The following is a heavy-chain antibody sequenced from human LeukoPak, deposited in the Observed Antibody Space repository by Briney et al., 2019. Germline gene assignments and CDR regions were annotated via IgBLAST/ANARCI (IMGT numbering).Heavy chain of an antibody. CDR3: TRRDAFDI. J-gene: IGHJ3*02. Sequence: GGSLRLSCAASGFTFSGSAMHWVCQASGKGLEWVGRIRSKANSYATAYAASVKGRFTISRDDSKNTAYLQMNSLKTEDTAVYYCTRRDAFDIWGQGTMVTVSS. CDR2: IRSKANSYAT. V-gene: IGHV3-73*01. CDR1: GFTFSGSA.